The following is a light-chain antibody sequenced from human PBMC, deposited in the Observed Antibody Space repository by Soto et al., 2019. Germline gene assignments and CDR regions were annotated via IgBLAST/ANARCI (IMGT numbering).Light chain of an antibody. CDR3: QQRCDWPPN. CDR2: DAS. V-gene: IGKV3-11*01. CDR1: QSVSAY. Sequence: EIVLTQSPATLSLSPGERATLSCRASQSVSAYLAWYQQKPGQAPRLLMYDASNRATGVPARFSGSGSGTDFTLTISSLEPEDFAVYYCQQRCDWPPNFGQGTRLEVK. J-gene: IGKJ5*01.